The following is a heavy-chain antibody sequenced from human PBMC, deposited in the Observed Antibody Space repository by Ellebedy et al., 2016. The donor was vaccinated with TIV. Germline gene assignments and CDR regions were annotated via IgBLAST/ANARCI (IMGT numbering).Heavy chain of an antibody. J-gene: IGHJ4*02. D-gene: IGHD2/OR15-2a*01. CDR3: ARGLGGGEYFDF. V-gene: IGHV4-39*07. CDR2: INHSVGT. Sequence: MPSETLSLTCSVSGASISRSCYNWGWIRRPPGKGLEWIGEINHSVGTNSNPSLKSRVTISLDTSKNQFSLKLTSVSAADTADYFCARGLGGGEYFDFWGQGTPVTVSS. CDR1: GASISRSCYN.